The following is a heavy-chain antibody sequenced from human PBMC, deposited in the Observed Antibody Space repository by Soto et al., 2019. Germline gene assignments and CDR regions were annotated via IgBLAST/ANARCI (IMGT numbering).Heavy chain of an antibody. D-gene: IGHD1-20*01. J-gene: IGHJ4*02. V-gene: IGHV4-59*01. CDR1: GGSINSDY. CDR2: VFFSGST. Sequence: QVQLQESGPGLVRPSETLSLTCTVSGGSINSDYWSWIRQSPGKGLEWIGYVFFSGSTNYNHSFKSRVTISVDTSKNQIYLRVTSVTAADTAVYYCARGRSMYNWIYWGQGTLVTVSS. CDR3: ARGRSMYNWIY.